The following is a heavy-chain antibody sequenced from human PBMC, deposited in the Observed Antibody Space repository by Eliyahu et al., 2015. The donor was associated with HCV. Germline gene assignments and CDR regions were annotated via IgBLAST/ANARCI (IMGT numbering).Heavy chain of an antibody. J-gene: IGHJ5*02. V-gene: IGHV4-39*01. CDR1: GGSISSSSYS. CDR2: ISYRGST. CDR3: ARQGPGDSSGYYLPSWFDP. Sequence: QLQLLESGPGLVKPSETLSLTCTVSGGSISSSSYSWGWIRQPPGKGLEWIGSISYRGSTYYNPSLKSRVTISVDTSKNHFSLKLTSVTAADTAVYYSARQGPGDSSGYYLPSWFDPWGQGTLVTVSS. D-gene: IGHD3-22*01.